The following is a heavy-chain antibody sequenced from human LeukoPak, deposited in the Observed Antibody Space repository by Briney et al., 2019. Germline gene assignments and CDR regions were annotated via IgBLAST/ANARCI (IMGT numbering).Heavy chain of an antibody. CDR3: AKEREYYDSSGYSGFDY. Sequence: SGGSLRLSCAASGFTFSSYSMNWVRQAPGKGLEWLSYISSSSGTIYYADSVKGRFTISRDNSKNTLYLQMNSLRAEDMAVYYCAKEREYYDSSGYSGFDYWGQGTLVTVSS. D-gene: IGHD3-22*01. CDR1: GFTFSSYS. CDR2: ISSSSGTI. J-gene: IGHJ4*02. V-gene: IGHV3-48*01.